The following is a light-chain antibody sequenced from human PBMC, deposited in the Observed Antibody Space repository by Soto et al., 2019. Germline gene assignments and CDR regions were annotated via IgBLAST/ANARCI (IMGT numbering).Light chain of an antibody. J-gene: IGKJ1*01. V-gene: IGKV3-15*01. CDR1: QSVSSN. CDR2: GAS. Sequence: EIVMTQSPATLSVSPGERATLSCRASQSVSSNLAWYQQKPGQAPRLLIGASTRATGIPARFSGSGSGTEFTLTISSLQSEDFAIYYCQHYNNWPPWTFGQGTKVEIK. CDR3: QHYNNWPPWT.